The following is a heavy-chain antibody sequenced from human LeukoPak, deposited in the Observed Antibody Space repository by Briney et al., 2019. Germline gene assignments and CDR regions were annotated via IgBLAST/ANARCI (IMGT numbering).Heavy chain of an antibody. Sequence: GESLKISCKGSGYSFTSYWIGWVRQMPGKGLEWMGIIYPGDSDTRYSPSFQGQVTTSADKSISTAYLQWSSLKASDTAMYYCASAPGSEGDAFDIWGQGTMVTVSS. CDR3: ASAPGSEGDAFDI. J-gene: IGHJ3*02. V-gene: IGHV5-51*01. D-gene: IGHD1-26*01. CDR1: GYSFTSYW. CDR2: IYPGDSDT.